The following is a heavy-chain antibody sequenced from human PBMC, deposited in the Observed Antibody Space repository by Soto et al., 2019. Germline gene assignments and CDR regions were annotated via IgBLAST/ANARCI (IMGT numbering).Heavy chain of an antibody. J-gene: IGHJ4*02. V-gene: IGHV4-39*01. D-gene: IGHD3-10*01. CDR3: ARHLRFGELLSYFDY. CDR2: IYYSGST. Sequence: QLQLQESGPGLVKPSETLSLTCTVSGGSISSSSYYWGWIRQPPGKGLEWIGSIYYSGSTYYNPSLKSRVTISVDTSKNQFSLKLSSVTAADTAVYYCARHLRFGELLSYFDYWGQGTLVTVSS. CDR1: GGSISSSSYY.